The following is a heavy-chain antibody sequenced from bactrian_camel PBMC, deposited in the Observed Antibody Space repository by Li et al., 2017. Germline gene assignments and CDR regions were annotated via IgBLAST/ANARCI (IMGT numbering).Heavy chain of an antibody. J-gene: IGHJ4*01. V-gene: IGHV3-2*01. Sequence: VQLVESGGGLVQPGGSLRLSCAASGFTFSSYYMTWVRQAPGKGLEWVSSIYTGGGSTYYAGSVKGRFTISKYNAENTLYLQMNSLKPEDTAVYYCAAEPSTGWALTYNYWGQGTQVTVS. CDR1: GFTFSSYY. D-gene: IGHD5*01. CDR3: AAEPSTGWALTYNY. CDR2: IYTGGGST.